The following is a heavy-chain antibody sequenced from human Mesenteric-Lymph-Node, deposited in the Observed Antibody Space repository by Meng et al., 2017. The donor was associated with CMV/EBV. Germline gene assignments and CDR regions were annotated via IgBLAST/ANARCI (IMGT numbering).Heavy chain of an antibody. CDR1: GGTFNSYA. J-gene: IGHJ4*02. Sequence: SVKVPCKASGGTFNSYAISWVRQAPGQGLEWMGRIIPILGIANYAQKFQGRVTITADKSTSTAYMELSSLRSEDTAVYYCARGRSITGTTSWGQGTLVTVSS. D-gene: IGHD1-7*01. CDR2: IIPILGIA. CDR3: ARGRSITGTTS. V-gene: IGHV1-69*04.